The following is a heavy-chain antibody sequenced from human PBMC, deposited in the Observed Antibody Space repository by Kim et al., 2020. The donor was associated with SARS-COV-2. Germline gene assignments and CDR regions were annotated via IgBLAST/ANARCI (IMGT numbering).Heavy chain of an antibody. J-gene: IGHJ1*01. Sequence: ASVKVSCKTSGYTFTSYAIHWVRQAPGQGREWMGWINGGNGNRKYSEKFQGRLTINSDTSAGTAYMELSSLTSEDTAVYFCGRVRYDRIHASLEHWAQGT. D-gene: IGHD3-16*01. V-gene: IGHV1-3*01. CDR3: GRVRYDRIHASLEH. CDR2: INGGNGNR. CDR1: GYTFTSYA.